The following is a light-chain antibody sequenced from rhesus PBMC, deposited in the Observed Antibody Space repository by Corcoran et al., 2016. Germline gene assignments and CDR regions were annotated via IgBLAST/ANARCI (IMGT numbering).Light chain of an antibody. V-gene: IGLV2-11*01. Sequence: QSAPIQSPSVSGSLGQSVTISCTGTSSDFGRYNYVSWYRQQPGTTTKLLMYNVNMRPSGVSDRFSGYKSGNTASLTISGLQAEDEADYYCNSDPATDPYIFGTGTRLTVL. CDR3: NSDPATDPYI. J-gene: IGLJ1*01. CDR2: NVN. CDR1: SSDFGRYNY.